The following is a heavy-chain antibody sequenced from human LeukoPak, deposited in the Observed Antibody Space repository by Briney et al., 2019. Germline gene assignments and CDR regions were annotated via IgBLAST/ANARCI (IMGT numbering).Heavy chain of an antibody. CDR3: ASIPPRYDIVVVPAAPV. Sequence: PSETLSLTCTVSGGSISSSSYYWGWIRQPPGKGLEWIGSIYYSGSTYYNPSLKSRVTISVDTSKNQFSLKLSSVTAADMAVYYCASIPPRYDIVVVPAAPVWGQGTLVTVSS. J-gene: IGHJ4*02. CDR2: IYYSGST. CDR1: GGSISSSSYY. D-gene: IGHD2-2*01. V-gene: IGHV4-39*01.